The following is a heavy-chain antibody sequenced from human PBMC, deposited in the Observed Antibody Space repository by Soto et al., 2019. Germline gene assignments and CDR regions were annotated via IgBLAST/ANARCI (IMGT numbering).Heavy chain of an antibody. CDR1: GLTFSTYW. CDR2: IKQDGSEK. CDR3: ARGGRTGGGH. J-gene: IGHJ4*02. V-gene: IGHV3-7*01. D-gene: IGHD7-27*01. Sequence: EVQLVESGGGLVQPGGSLRLSCAASGLTFSTYWMSWVRQAPGKGLEWVANIKQDGSEKYYVDFVKGRFTISRDNAKNSLDLQMNGLRAEDTAVYYCARGGRTGGGHWGQGALVTVSS.